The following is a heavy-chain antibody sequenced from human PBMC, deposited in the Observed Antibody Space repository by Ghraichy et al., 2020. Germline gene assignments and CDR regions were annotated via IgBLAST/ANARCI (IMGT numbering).Heavy chain of an antibody. CDR2: IKQDGSEK. Sequence: GGSLRLSCAASGFTFSSYWMSWVRQAPGKGLEWVANIKQDGSEKYYVDSVKGRFTISRDNSKNTLYLQMNSLRAEDTAVYYCAKFGLGVYCSGGSCLERDYYYYYGMDVWVQGTTVTVSS. CDR3: AKFGLGVYCSGGSCLERDYYYYYGMDV. D-gene: IGHD2-15*01. V-gene: IGHV3-7*03. CDR1: GFTFSSYW. J-gene: IGHJ6*01.